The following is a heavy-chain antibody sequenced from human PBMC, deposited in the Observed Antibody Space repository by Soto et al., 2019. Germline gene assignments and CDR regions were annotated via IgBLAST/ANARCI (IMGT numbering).Heavy chain of an antibody. CDR1: GFSVRTNY. V-gene: IGHV3-53*01. CDR3: ARAGVTPDFFDY. CDR2: FESGGSI. Sequence: PGGSLRLSCAASGFSVRTNYMSWFRQAPGKGLEWVSVFESGGSIYYADSVKGRFIISRDYARNTVDLQLNSLRADDTAVYYCARAGVTPDFFDYWGQGTLVTVPQ. J-gene: IGHJ4*02. D-gene: IGHD2-21*02.